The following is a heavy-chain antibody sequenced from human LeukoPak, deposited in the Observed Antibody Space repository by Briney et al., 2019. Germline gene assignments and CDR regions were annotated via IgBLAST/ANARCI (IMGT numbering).Heavy chain of an antibody. Sequence: PSETLSLTCTVSGGSISSYYWSWIRQPPGKGLEWIGYIYYSGNTNYNPSLKSRVTISVDTSKNRFSLKLSSVTAADTAVYYCARGLISGNYYHAFDIWGQGTMVTVSS. CDR1: GGSISSYY. CDR2: IYYSGNT. J-gene: IGHJ3*02. D-gene: IGHD1-26*01. CDR3: ARGLISGNYYHAFDI. V-gene: IGHV4-59*01.